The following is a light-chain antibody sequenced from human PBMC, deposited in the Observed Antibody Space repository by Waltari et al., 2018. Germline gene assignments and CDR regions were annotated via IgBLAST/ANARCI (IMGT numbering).Light chain of an antibody. Sequence: EVVLTQSPGTLSLSPGERATLSCRASHILSRSRLAWYQQKVGQAPRLLIYAASYRATGIPDRFRCGGSGTDFSLIITRVEPEDVALYYCQQYGSSVMYTFGQGTKLEI. CDR1: HILSRSR. CDR3: QQYGSSVMYT. CDR2: AAS. J-gene: IGKJ2*01. V-gene: IGKV3-20*01.